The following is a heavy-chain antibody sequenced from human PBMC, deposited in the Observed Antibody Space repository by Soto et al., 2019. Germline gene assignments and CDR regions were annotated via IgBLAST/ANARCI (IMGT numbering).Heavy chain of an antibody. V-gene: IGHV3-30-3*01. CDR3: ARGHV. CDR2: ISYDGSNK. J-gene: IGHJ4*02. Sequence: QVQLVESGGGVVQPGRSLRLSCAASGFTFSSYAMHWVRQAPGKGLEWVAVISYDGSNKYYADSVKGRFTISRDNSKNTRYLQMNSLRAEDTAVYYCARGHVWGQGTLVTVSS. CDR1: GFTFSSYA.